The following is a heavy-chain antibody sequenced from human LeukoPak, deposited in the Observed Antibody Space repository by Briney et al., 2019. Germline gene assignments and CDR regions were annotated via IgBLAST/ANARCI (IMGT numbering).Heavy chain of an antibody. CDR2: IYYSGST. CDR3: ARDLTLAAIGTIGY. CDR1: GGSISGYY. D-gene: IGHD6-6*01. V-gene: IGHV4-59*12. Sequence: SETLSLTCTVSGGSISGYYWSWIRQPPGKGLEWVGYIYYSGSTDYNPSLKSRVTISVDTSKNKNQFSLKLSSVTAADTAVYYCARDLTLAAIGTIGYWGQGTLVTVSS. J-gene: IGHJ4*02.